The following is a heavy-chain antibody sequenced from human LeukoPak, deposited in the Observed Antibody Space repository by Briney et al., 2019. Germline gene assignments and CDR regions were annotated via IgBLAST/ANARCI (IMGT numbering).Heavy chain of an antibody. CDR3: ARGWLVGHYFDN. Sequence: SETLSLTCTVSGVSMSSYYWSWIRQPPGKGLEWIGYIYYSGSNKYNPSLKSRVSTSVDTSKNQFSLKLSSVTAADTAVYYCARGWLVGHYFDNWGQGTLVTVSS. CDR1: GVSMSSYY. CDR2: IYYSGSN. V-gene: IGHV4-59*01. J-gene: IGHJ4*02. D-gene: IGHD5-24*01.